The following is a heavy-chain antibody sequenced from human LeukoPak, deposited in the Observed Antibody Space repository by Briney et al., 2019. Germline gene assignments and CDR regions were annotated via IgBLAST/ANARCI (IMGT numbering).Heavy chain of an antibody. V-gene: IGHV6-1*01. Sequence: SQTLSLTCAISGDSVSTNSAAWNWIRQSPSRGLEWLGRTYYRAKWSNDYALSVKSRISINPDTSKNQFSLQLNSVTPEDTAVYYCARGAVAHFDYWGQGTLVTVSS. D-gene: IGHD6-19*01. CDR2: TYYRAKWSN. CDR3: ARGAVAHFDY. J-gene: IGHJ4*02. CDR1: GDSVSTNSAA.